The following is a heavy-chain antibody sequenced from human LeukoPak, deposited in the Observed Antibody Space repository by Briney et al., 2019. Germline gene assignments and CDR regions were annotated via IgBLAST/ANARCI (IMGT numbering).Heavy chain of an antibody. CDR2: IYYSGST. CDR1: GGSVSSGSYY. Sequence: SETLSLTCTVSGGSVSSGSYYWSWIRQPPGKGLEWIGCIYYSGSTNYNPSLKSRVTISVDTSKNQFSLKLSSVTAADTAVYYCARDRAHYYYDSSGSIGYYYYGMDVWGQGTTVTVSS. J-gene: IGHJ6*02. V-gene: IGHV4-61*01. CDR3: ARDRAHYYYDSSGSIGYYYYGMDV. D-gene: IGHD3-22*01.